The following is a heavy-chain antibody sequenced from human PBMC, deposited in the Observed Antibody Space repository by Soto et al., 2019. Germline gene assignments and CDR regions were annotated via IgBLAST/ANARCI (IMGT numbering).Heavy chain of an antibody. J-gene: IGHJ5*02. CDR2: FDPEDGET. V-gene: IGHV1-24*01. CDR1: GYTLTELS. CDR3: ATQGRGSPYDFLPSYNWFDP. Sequence: QVQLVQSGAEVKKPGASVKVSCKVSGYTLTELSMHWVRQAPGKGLEWMGGFDPEDGETIYAQKFQGRVTMTEDTSTDTSYMGLSSLRSEDTAVYYCATQGRGSPYDFLPSYNWFDPWGQGTLVTVSS. D-gene: IGHD1-1*01.